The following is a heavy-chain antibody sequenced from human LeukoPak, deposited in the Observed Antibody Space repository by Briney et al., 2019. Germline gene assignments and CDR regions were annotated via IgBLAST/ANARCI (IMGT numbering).Heavy chain of an antibody. D-gene: IGHD3-22*01. CDR2: IYSGGST. Sequence: GGSLRLSCAASGFTVSSNYMSWVRQAPGKGLEWVSVIYSGGSTYYADSVKGRFTISRDNSKNTLYLQMNSLRAEDTAVYYCAKEWEYYYDNSGYFPPDYWGQGTLVTVSS. J-gene: IGHJ4*02. CDR3: AKEWEYYYDNSGYFPPDY. V-gene: IGHV3-53*05. CDR1: GFTVSSNY.